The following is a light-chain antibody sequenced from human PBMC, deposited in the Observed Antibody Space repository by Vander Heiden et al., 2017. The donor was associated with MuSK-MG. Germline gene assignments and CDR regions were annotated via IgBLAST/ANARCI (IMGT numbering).Light chain of an antibody. V-gene: IGLV2-11*01. CDR3: CSYAGSFTWV. Sequence: QSALTQTRSVSGSPGQSVTISCTGTSSYVGAYNYVSWYQQHTCKDLKLIIYDGSERPAGVPDRFSGSKSGNTASLTISGLQAEDEADYYCCSYAGSFTWVCGGGSKLTVL. J-gene: IGLJ3*02. CDR2: DGS. CDR1: SSYVGAYNY.